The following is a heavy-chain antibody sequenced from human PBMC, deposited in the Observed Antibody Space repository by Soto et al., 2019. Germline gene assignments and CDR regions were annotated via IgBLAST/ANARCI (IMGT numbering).Heavy chain of an antibody. J-gene: IGHJ4*02. CDR1: GFTFSSYS. CDR2: ISSSSSYI. CDR3: ASQGYSGYDFLPLYYYDSSGYYSSY. Sequence: KSGGSLRLSCAASGFTFSSYSMNWVRQAPGKGLEWVSSISSSSSYIYYADSVKGRFTISRDNAKNSLYLQMNSLRAEDTAVYYCASQGYSGYDFLPLYYYDSSGYYSSYWGQGTLVTVSS. V-gene: IGHV3-21*01. D-gene: IGHD3-22*01.